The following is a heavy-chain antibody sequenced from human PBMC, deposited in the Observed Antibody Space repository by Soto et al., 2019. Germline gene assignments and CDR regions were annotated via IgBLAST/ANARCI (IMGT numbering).Heavy chain of an antibody. Sequence: QLQLQESGPGLVKPSETLSLTCTVSGGSISSSNYYWGWIRQPPGKGLEWIGSIYYSGNTYYNPSVKSRVTISVDTSKNRFSLKLSSVTAADTAVYYCARLKDDSSGYYSALGGNWFDPWGQGTLVTVSS. V-gene: IGHV4-39*01. CDR1: GGSISSSNYY. CDR3: ARLKDDSSGYYSALGGNWFDP. J-gene: IGHJ5*02. CDR2: IYYSGNT. D-gene: IGHD3-22*01.